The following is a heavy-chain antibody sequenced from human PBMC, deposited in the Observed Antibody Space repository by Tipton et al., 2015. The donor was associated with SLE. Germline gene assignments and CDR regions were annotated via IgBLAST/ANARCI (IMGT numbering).Heavy chain of an antibody. D-gene: IGHD3-10*01. CDR1: GFTFSDYY. CDR2: ISSSGSTI. V-gene: IGHV3-11*04. Sequence: SLRLSCVASGFTFSDYYMSWIRQAPGKGLEWVSYISSSGSTIYYADSVKGRFTISRDNAKNSLYLQMNSLRAEDTAVYYCAGHGADDAFDIWGQGTMVTVSS. J-gene: IGHJ3*02. CDR3: AGHGADDAFDI.